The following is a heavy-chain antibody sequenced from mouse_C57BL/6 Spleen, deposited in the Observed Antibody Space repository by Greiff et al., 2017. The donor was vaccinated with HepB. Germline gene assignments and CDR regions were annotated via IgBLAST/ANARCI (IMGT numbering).Heavy chain of an antibody. CDR3: ARSATVGFAY. D-gene: IGHD1-1*01. Sequence: VQLQQSGPELVKPGASVKISCKASGYAFSSSWMNWVKQRPGKGLEWIGRIYPGDGDTNYNGKFKGKATLTADKSSSTAYMHLSSLTSEDSAVYFCARSATVGFAYWGQGTLVTVSA. CDR1: GYAFSSSW. CDR2: IYPGDGDT. V-gene: IGHV1-82*01. J-gene: IGHJ3*01.